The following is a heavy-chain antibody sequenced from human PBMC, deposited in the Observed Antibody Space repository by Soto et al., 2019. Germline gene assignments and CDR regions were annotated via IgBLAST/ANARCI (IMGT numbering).Heavy chain of an antibody. CDR2: IFDSGNA. Sequence: QVQLQESGPGLVKPSETLSLTCTVSGGSINSYCWSWIRQPPGKGLEWIAYIFDSGNANYNPSLKSRVTISVDTSKNQFSLKLTSVTAADTAVYYCASHRSTTVTTFYFDNWGQGALVTVSS. J-gene: IGHJ4*02. CDR3: ASHRSTTVTTFYFDN. D-gene: IGHD4-17*01. CDR1: GGSINSYC. V-gene: IGHV4-59*08.